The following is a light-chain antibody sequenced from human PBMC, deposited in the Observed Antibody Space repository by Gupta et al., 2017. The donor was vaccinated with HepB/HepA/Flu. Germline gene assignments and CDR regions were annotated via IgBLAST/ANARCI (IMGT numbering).Light chain of an antibody. V-gene: IGLV2-14*03. Sequence: QSALTHPASVSGSPAPSITISCTGTSSDVGNYYYVFWYQQRPSTGPKLLMEDDSDRTSGVADRVACSKSGTTASPTLSVLEAEDEAEDHCSSYTSNSAHGVLGGGTKLTVL. CDR3: SSYTSNSAHGV. CDR2: DDS. J-gene: IGLJ2*01. CDR1: SSDVGNYYY.